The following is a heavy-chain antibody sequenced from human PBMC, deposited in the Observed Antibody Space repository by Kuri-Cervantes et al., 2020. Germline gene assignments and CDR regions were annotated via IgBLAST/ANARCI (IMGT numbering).Heavy chain of an antibody. CDR3: ARVRTPYCSSTSCYDAFDI. CDR2: MNPNSGNT. D-gene: IGHD2-2*01. CDR1: GYTFTSYD. Sequence: ASVKVSCKASGYTFTSYDINWVRQATGQGLEWMGWMNPNSGNTGYAQKFQGRVTMTRNTSISTAYMELSSLRSEDTAVYYCARVRTPYCSSTSCYDAFDIWGQGTVVTVSS. J-gene: IGHJ3*02. V-gene: IGHV1-8*01.